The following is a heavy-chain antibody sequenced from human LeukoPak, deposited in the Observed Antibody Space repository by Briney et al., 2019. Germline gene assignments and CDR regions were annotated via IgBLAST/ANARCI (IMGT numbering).Heavy chain of an antibody. D-gene: IGHD6-19*01. CDR1: GYTLTGYY. J-gene: IGHJ4*02. CDR3: ARDRGSGWSLDF. CDR2: INPNSGGT. V-gene: IGHV1-2*04. Sequence: GASVKVSCKASGYTLTGYYMHWVRQAPGQGLEWMGWINPNSGGTNYAQKFQGWATMTRDTSISTAYMELSRLRSDDTAVYYCARDRGSGWSLDFWGQGTLVTVSS.